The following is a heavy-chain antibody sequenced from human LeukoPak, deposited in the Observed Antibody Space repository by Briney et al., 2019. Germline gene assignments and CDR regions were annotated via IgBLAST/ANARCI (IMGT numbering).Heavy chain of an antibody. V-gene: IGHV3-15*01. CDR1: GFTFSTYW. CDR3: TTKLGVGMGYFDY. Sequence: GGSLRFSCVVSGFTFSTYWMSWVHQAPGKGLEWVGRIKSKTDGGATDYAAPVKGRFTISRDDSKNTLYLQMNSLKTEDTAVYYCTTKLGVGMGYFDYWGQGTLVTVSS. D-gene: IGHD3-3*01. J-gene: IGHJ4*02. CDR2: IKSKTDGGAT.